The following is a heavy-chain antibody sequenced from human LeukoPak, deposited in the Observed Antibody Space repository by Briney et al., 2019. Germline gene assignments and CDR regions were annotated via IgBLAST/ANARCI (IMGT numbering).Heavy chain of an antibody. Sequence: GGSLRLSCAASGFTFSSYEFNWVRQVPGKGLEWVSYISSSGNTIYYADSVKGRFTVSRDNAKNSLFLQMNGLRAEDTAIYYCARERIYGDYFDYWGQGALVTVSS. J-gene: IGHJ4*02. D-gene: IGHD4-17*01. V-gene: IGHV3-48*03. CDR1: GFTFSSYE. CDR3: ARERIYGDYFDY. CDR2: ISSSGNTI.